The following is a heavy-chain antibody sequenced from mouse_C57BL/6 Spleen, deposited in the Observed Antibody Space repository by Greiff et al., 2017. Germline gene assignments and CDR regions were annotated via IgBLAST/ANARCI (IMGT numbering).Heavy chain of an antibody. J-gene: IGHJ4*01. CDR2: ISGGSSSI. Sequence: EVQLVESGGGLVKPGGSLKLSCAASGFTFSDYGMHWVRQAPEKGLEWVAYISGGSSSIYYADTVKGRFTISRDNAKNTLFLQMTSLRSEDTAMYYCARQAKAPYAMDYWGQGTSVTVSS. CDR3: ARQAKAPYAMDY. V-gene: IGHV5-17*01. CDR1: GFTFSDYG. D-gene: IGHD3-3*01.